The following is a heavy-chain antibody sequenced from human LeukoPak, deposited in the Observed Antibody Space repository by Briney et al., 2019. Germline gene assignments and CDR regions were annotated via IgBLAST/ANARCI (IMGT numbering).Heavy chain of an antibody. Sequence: SETLSLTCIVSGGSISSYYWSWIRQPPGKGLEWIGYIYYSGSANYNPSLKSRVTISVDTSKNQFSLKLSSVTAADTAVYYCAREGHYYDSSGYSDDAFDIWGQGTMVTVSS. CDR2: IYYSGSA. CDR1: GGSISSYY. J-gene: IGHJ3*02. V-gene: IGHV4-59*01. D-gene: IGHD3-22*01. CDR3: AREGHYYDSSGYSDDAFDI.